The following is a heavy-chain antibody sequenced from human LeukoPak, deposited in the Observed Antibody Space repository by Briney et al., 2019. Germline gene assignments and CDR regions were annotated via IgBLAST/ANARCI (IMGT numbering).Heavy chain of an antibody. CDR3: ARGKREAAAGTRFDY. CDR1: RGTFSSYA. Sequence: ASVKVSCKASRGTFSSYAISWVRQAPGQGLEWMGGIIPIFGTANYAQKFQGRGTITADESTSTAYMELSSLRSEDTAVYYCARGKREAAAGTRFDYWGQGTLVTVSS. CDR2: IIPIFGTA. J-gene: IGHJ4*02. D-gene: IGHD6-13*01. V-gene: IGHV1-69*01.